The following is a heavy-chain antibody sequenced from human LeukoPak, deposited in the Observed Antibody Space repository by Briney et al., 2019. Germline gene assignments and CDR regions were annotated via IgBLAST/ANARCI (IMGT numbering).Heavy chain of an antibody. CDR3: ASLLDYGDYVPGAFDI. D-gene: IGHD4-17*01. J-gene: IGHJ3*02. Sequence: PSETLSLTCAVYGGSFSGYYWSWIRQPAGKGLEWIGRIYTSGSTNYNPSLKSRVTMSVDTSKNQFSLKLSSVTAADTAVYYCASLLDYGDYVPGAFDIWGQGTMVTVSS. CDR1: GGSFSGYY. CDR2: IYTSGST. V-gene: IGHV4-59*10.